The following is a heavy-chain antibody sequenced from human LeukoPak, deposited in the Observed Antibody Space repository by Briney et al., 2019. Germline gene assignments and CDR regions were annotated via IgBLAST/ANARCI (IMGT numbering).Heavy chain of an antibody. J-gene: IGHJ6*03. CDR2: INHSGST. D-gene: IGHD3-16*01. CDR1: GGSFSGYY. Sequence: PSETLSLPCAVYGGSFSGYYWSWIRQPPGKGLEWIGEINHSGSTNYNPSLKSRVTISVDTSKNQFSLKLSSVTAADTAVYYCARERRLGIPSYYYMDVWAKGPRSPSP. V-gene: IGHV4-34*01. CDR3: ARERRLGIPSYYYMDV.